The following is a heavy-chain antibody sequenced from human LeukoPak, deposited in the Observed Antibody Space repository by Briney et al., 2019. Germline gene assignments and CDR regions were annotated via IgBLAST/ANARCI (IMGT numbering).Heavy chain of an antibody. J-gene: IGHJ4*02. CDR1: GYTFTGYY. V-gene: IGHV1-2*06. CDR3: ARGGHSYGLYYFDY. Sequence: ASVKVSCKASGYTFTGYYMHWVRQAPGQGLEWMGRINPNSGGTNYAQKFQGRVTMTRDTSISTAYMELSRLRSDDTAVYYCARGGHSYGLYYFDYWGQGTLVTVSS. CDR2: INPNSGGT. D-gene: IGHD5-18*01.